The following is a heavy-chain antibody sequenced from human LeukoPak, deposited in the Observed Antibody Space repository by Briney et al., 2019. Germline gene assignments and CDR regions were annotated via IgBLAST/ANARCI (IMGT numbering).Heavy chain of an antibody. CDR1: GYTFTSYG. CDR2: ISAYNGNT. Sequence: ASVKVSCKASGYTFTSYGISWVRQAPGQGLEWMGWISAYNGNTNYAQKLQGRVTMTTDTSTSTAYMELRSLRSGDTAVYYCARAPSSIAAAGAFDYWGQGTLVTVSS. V-gene: IGHV1-18*01. CDR3: ARAPSSIAAAGAFDY. D-gene: IGHD6-13*01. J-gene: IGHJ4*02.